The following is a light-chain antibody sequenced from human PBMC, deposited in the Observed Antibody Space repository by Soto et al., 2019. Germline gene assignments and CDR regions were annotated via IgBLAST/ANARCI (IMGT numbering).Light chain of an antibody. CDR1: QSVSSY. V-gene: IGKV3-15*01. J-gene: IGKJ1*01. CDR2: GAS. Sequence: IVLTQSPATLSLSPGERAPLSCRASQSVSSYLAWYQQKPGQAPRLLIYGASTRATGIPARFSGSGSGTEFTLTISSLQSEDFAVYYCQQYNNWPRTFGQGTKVDIK. CDR3: QQYNNWPRT.